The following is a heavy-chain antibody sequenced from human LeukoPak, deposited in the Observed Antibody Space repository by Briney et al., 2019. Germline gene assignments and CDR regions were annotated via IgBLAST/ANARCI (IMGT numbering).Heavy chain of an antibody. Sequence: SETLSLTCTVSGGSISSYYWGWIRQPPGKGLEWIGSIYHSGSTYYNPSLKSRVTISVDTSKNQFSLKLSSVTAADTAVYYCAREDIVVVVAALREAFDIWGQGTMVTVSS. J-gene: IGHJ3*02. D-gene: IGHD2-15*01. CDR2: IYHSGST. V-gene: IGHV4-38-2*02. CDR1: GGSISSYY. CDR3: AREDIVVVVAALREAFDI.